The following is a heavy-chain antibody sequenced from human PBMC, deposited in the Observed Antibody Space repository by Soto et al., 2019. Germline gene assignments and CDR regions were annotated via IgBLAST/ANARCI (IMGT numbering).Heavy chain of an antibody. Sequence: ASVKVSCKASGGTFSSYAISWVRQAPGQGLEWMGGIIPIFGTANYAQKFQGRVTITADESTSTAYMELSSLRSEDTAVYYCASGPVFKGYCTNGVCYLFDYWGQGTLVTVSS. CDR3: ASGPVFKGYCTNGVCYLFDY. CDR1: GGTFSSYA. V-gene: IGHV1-69*13. CDR2: IIPIFGTA. J-gene: IGHJ4*02. D-gene: IGHD2-8*01.